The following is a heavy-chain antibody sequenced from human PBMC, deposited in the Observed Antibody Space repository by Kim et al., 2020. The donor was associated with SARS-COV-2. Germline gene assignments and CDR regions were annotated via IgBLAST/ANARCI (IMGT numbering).Heavy chain of an antibody. D-gene: IGHD2-21*02. Sequence: GGSLRLSCAASGFIFSGSTMHWVRQASGKGLEWVCRIRCEPKNYATEYTVSVKGRFTGSRDDSKNTGYLQMNGLKTEGTAVYYCATDTDSFFNYLGQGILVSVSS. CDR2: IRCEPKNYAT. CDR1: GFIFSGST. V-gene: IGHV3-73*01. CDR3: ATDTDSFFNY. J-gene: IGHJ4*02.